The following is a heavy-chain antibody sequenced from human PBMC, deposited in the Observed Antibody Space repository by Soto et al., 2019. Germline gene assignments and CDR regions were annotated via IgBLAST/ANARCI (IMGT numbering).Heavy chain of an antibody. V-gene: IGHV3-30*18. CDR2: VSHDGRNT. Sequence: VQLVESGGGVVQPGRSLRLSCAASGFTFSDYAMHWVRQAPGKGLEWVAVVSHDGRNTHYADSVKGRFTISRDSSKNTVSLEMTSMMAEETAGYYWAKGGGQWLVTSDFNYWGQGALVTVSS. J-gene: IGHJ4*02. CDR1: GFTFSDYA. CDR3: AKGGGQWLVTSDFNY. D-gene: IGHD6-19*01.